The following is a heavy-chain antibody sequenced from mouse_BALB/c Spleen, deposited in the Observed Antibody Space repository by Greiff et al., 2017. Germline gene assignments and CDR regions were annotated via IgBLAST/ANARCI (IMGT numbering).Heavy chain of an antibody. CDR3: ARGEFITTATGFAY. Sequence: DVKLVESGGGLVKPGGSLKLSCAASGFTFSSYAMSWVRQTPEKRLEWVASISSGGSTYYPDSVKGRFTISRDNARNILYLQMSSLRSEDTAMYYCARGEFITTATGFAYWGQGTLVTVSA. J-gene: IGHJ3*01. D-gene: IGHD1-2*01. CDR2: ISSGGST. CDR1: GFTFSSYA. V-gene: IGHV5-6-5*01.